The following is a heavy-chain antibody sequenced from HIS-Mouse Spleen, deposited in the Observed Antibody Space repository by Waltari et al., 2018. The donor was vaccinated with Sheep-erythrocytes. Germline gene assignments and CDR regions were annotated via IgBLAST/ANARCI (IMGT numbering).Heavy chain of an antibody. J-gene: IGHJ3*02. CDR2: IGNDGET. Sequence: EVQLVESGGGLVQPGGSLRLSCAASGFTFSSYDMPWVRQATGKGMEWVSAIGNDGETYDPGSGKGRFTISRENAKNSWYLQMNSLRAGDTAVYYCARGIANWDAFDIWGQGTMVTVSS. CDR3: ARGIANWDAFDI. D-gene: IGHD7-27*01. CDR1: GFTFSSYD. V-gene: IGHV3-13*01.